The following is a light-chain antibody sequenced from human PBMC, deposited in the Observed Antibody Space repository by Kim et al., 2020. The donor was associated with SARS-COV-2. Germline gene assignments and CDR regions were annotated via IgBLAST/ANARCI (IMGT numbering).Light chain of an antibody. V-gene: IGKV3-20*01. CDR1: QTVTSNY. Sequence: SPGQTATLSCRASQTVTSNYSALYHQTPGQAPRLLIDCASSRAAGIPDRFSGSVSGTDFTLTISRLEPEDFAVYYCQQYGSSPATFGQGTKVDIK. CDR2: CAS. J-gene: IGKJ1*01. CDR3: QQYGSSPAT.